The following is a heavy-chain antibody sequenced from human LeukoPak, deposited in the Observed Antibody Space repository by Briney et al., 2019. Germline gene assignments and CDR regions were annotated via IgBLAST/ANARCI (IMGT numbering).Heavy chain of an antibody. CDR3: VQEYFISHSCFPGY. CDR2: ISAYNGNT. V-gene: IGHV1-18*01. J-gene: IGHJ4*02. CDR1: GYTFTSYG. Sequence: ASVKVSCKASGYTFTSYGISWVRQAPGQGLEWMGWISAYNGNTKYAQNLQGRVTMTTDTSTSTAYMELRSLRSDDTAVYYCVQEYFISHSCFPGYWGQGTLVTVSS. D-gene: IGHD2-2*01.